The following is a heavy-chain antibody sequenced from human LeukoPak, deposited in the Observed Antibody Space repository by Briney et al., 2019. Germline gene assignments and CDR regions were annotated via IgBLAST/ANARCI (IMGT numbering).Heavy chain of an antibody. Sequence: SETLSLTCAVSGGSISSSNWWSWVRQPPGKGLEWIGEIYHSGRTNYTPSLKSRVTISVDKSKNQLSLKLSSVTAADTAVYYCARAVGGDGSGSLWGPGTLVTVSS. J-gene: IGHJ4*02. D-gene: IGHD3-10*01. CDR3: ARAVGGDGSGSL. CDR2: IYHSGRT. V-gene: IGHV4-4*02. CDR1: GGSISSSNW.